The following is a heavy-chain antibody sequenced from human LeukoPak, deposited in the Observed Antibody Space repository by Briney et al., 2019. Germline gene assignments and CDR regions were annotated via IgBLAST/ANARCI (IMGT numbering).Heavy chain of an antibody. Sequence: GGSLRLSCAASGFTFSTYWMHWVRQAPGKGLVWVSRINPDGTTTSYADSVKGRFTISRDNAKDTVYLQMNSLRTEDTAVYYCARVSIGWYSFDYWGQGTLVTVSS. CDR2: INPDGTTT. J-gene: IGHJ4*02. CDR3: ARVSIGWYSFDY. V-gene: IGHV3-74*01. CDR1: GFTFSTYW. D-gene: IGHD6-19*01.